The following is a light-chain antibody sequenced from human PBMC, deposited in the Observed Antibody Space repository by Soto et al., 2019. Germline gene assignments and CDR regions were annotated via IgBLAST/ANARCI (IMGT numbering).Light chain of an antibody. CDR2: SAS. CDR1: QSVSSS. V-gene: IGKV3-15*01. J-gene: IGKJ2*01. CDR3: QQYINGYT. Sequence: EVVMTQSPATLSVFPGERVTLSCRASQSVSSSLAWYQQKPGQAPRLLIYSASTRATGIPARFSGSGSGTEFTHTISSLESEDFAVYYCQQYINGYTSGQGTKLEIK.